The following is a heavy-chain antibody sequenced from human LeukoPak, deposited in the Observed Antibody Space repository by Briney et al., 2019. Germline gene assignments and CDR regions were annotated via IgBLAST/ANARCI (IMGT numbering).Heavy chain of an antibody. J-gene: IGHJ6*02. CDR1: GGSISSYY. V-gene: IGHV4-59*01. Sequence: PSETLSLTCTVSGGSISSYYWSWIRQPPGKRLEWIGYIYYSGSTNYNPSLKSRVTISVDTSKNQFSLKLSSVTAADTAVYYCAREAVVAAKDYYYGMDVWGQGTTVTVSS. CDR3: AREAVVAAKDYYYGMDV. CDR2: IYYSGST. D-gene: IGHD2-15*01.